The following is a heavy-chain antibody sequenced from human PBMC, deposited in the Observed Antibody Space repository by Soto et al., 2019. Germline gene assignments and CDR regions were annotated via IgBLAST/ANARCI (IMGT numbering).Heavy chain of an antibody. J-gene: IGHJ6*02. CDR2: ISYDGSNK. CDR3: ARDRAGTTRTYYHYYGMDV. D-gene: IGHD1-1*01. V-gene: IGHV3-30-3*01. Sequence: GGSLRLSCAASGFTFSSYAMHWVRQAPGKGLEWVAVISYDGSNKYYADSVKGRFTISRDNSKNTLYLQMNSLRAEDTAVYYCARDRAGTTRTYYHYYGMDVWGQGTTVTVSS. CDR1: GFTFSSYA.